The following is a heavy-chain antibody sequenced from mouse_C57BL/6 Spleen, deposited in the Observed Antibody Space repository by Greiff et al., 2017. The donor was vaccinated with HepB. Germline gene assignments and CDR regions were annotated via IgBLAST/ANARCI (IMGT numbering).Heavy chain of an antibody. V-gene: IGHV1-4*01. J-gene: IGHJ1*03. CDR3: ARRLGGSSHWYFDV. CDR2: INPSSGYT. CDR1: GYTFTSYT. Sequence: VQLQQSGAELAKPGASVKMSCKASGYTFTSYTMHWVKQRPGKGLEWIGYINPSSGYTKYNQKFKDKATLTADKSSSTAYMQLSSRTSEDSAVYYCARRLGGSSHWYFDVWGTGTTVTVSS. D-gene: IGHD1-1*01.